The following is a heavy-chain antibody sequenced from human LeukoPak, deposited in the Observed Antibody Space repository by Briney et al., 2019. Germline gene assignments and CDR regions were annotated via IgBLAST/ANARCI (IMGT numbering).Heavy chain of an antibody. CDR2: ITNRGSYL. D-gene: IGHD1-26*01. Sequence: PGGSLRLSCAASGFTFSSYEMNWVRQAPGKGLEWASSITNRGSYLYYADSVKGRFTISRDNAKNSLYLQMNSLRAEDTAVYYCARDWGAWELDYWGQGTLVTVSS. V-gene: IGHV3-21*01. J-gene: IGHJ4*02. CDR3: ARDWGAWELDY. CDR1: GFTFSSYE.